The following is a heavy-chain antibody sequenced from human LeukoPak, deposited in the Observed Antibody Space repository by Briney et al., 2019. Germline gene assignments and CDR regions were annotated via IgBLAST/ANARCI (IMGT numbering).Heavy chain of an antibody. V-gene: IGHV5-51*01. CDR2: IYPGDSDT. J-gene: IGHJ4*02. Sequence: GESLKISCEASGYSFTSHWIGWVRQMPGKGLEWMGIIYPGDSDTRYSPSFQGQVTISVDKSISTVYLQWKSLKAADAAMYYCARREYCSTSSCSGCLDYWGQGTLVTVSS. CDR1: GYSFTSHW. D-gene: IGHD2-2*01. CDR3: ARREYCSTSSCSGCLDY.